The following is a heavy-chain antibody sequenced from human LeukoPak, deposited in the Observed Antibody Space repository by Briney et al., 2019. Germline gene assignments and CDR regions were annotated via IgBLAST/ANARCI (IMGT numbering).Heavy chain of an antibody. CDR1: GFTFSDYY. CDR3: ARGLRGPDY. Sequence: SGGSLRVSCAASGFTFSDYYMSWIRQAPGKGLEWVSYISSSGSTIYYADSVKGRFTISRDNSKNTMFLQMNRLRDEDTAVYYCARGLRGPDYWGQGTQVTVSS. V-gene: IGHV3-11*04. J-gene: IGHJ4*02. CDR2: ISSSGSTI.